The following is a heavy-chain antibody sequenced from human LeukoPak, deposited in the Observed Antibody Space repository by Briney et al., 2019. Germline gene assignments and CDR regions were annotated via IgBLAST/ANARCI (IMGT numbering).Heavy chain of an antibody. V-gene: IGHV3-23*01. CDR3: AKDRHPGEYSSSWYSFGTGFDY. Sequence: PGGSLRLSCAASGFTFSSYAMSWVRQAPGKGLGWVSAISGSGGSTYCADSVKGRFTISRDNSKNTLYLQMNSLRAEDTAVYYCAKDRHPGEYSSSWYSFGTGFDYWGQGTLVTVSS. D-gene: IGHD6-13*01. J-gene: IGHJ4*02. CDR2: ISGSGGST. CDR1: GFTFSSYA.